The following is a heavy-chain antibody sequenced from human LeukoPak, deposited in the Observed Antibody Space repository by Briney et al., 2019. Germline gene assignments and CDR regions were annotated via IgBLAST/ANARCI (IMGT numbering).Heavy chain of an antibody. V-gene: IGHV3-30-3*01. Sequence: GRSLRLSCAASGFTFSSYAMHWVRQAPGKGLEWVAVISYDGSNKYYADSVKGRFTISRDNSKNTLYLQMNSLRAEDTAVYYCARGGGYGSGATFDIWGQGTMVTVSS. CDR1: GFTFSSYA. CDR2: ISYDGSNK. CDR3: ARGGGYGSGATFDI. J-gene: IGHJ3*02. D-gene: IGHD3-10*01.